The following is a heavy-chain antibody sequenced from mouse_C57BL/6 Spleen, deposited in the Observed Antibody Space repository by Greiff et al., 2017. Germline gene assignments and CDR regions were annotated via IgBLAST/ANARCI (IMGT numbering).Heavy chain of an antibody. CDR3: ARSHGSSSYYAMDY. Sequence: VQLQQPGAELVMPGASVKLSCKASGYTFTSYWMHWVKQRPGQGLEWIGEIDPSDSYTNYNQKFKGKSTLTVDKSSSTAYMQLSSLTSEDSAVYYCARSHGSSSYYAMDYWGQGTSVTVSS. CDR2: IDPSDSYT. J-gene: IGHJ4*01. V-gene: IGHV1-69*01. CDR1: GYTFTSYW. D-gene: IGHD1-1*01.